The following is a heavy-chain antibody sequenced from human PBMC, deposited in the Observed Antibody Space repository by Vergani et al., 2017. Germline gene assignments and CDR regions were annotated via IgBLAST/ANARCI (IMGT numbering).Heavy chain of an antibody. D-gene: IGHD1-7*01. CDR1: GFSLNTRGVS. V-gene: IGHV2-5*04. CDR2: IYWNDDQ. Sequence: QITLKESGPTLVTPTQTLTLTCTFSGFSLNTRGVSVAWLRQPPGKALDWLALIYWNDDQHYSPSLNHRVTITKDTSKNQVVLTMTNMDYVDTGTYYCVYRKTECGTTGGFYPVYYYDYMDVWGKGTTVTVAS. CDR3: VYRKTECGTTGGFYPVYYYDYMDV. J-gene: IGHJ6*03.